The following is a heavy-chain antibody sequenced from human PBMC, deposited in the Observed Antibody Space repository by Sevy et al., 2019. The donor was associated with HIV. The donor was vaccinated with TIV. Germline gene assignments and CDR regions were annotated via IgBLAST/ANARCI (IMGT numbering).Heavy chain of an antibody. CDR1: GFSLNNYW. D-gene: IGHD6-13*01. V-gene: IGHV3-7*01. CDR2: INQDGSVK. J-gene: IGHJ4*02. Sequence: GGSLRLSCVASGFSLNNYWMNWVRQAPGKGLEWVANINQDGSVKYYVESVRGRFTISRDNARNLVFLQMSSLRVDDSVLYYCVRAIAKDGSFWGQGTLVTVSS. CDR3: VRAIAKDGSF.